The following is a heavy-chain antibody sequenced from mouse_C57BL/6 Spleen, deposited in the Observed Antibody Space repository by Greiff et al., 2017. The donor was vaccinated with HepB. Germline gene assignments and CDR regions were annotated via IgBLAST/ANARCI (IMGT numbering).Heavy chain of an antibody. J-gene: IGHJ3*01. D-gene: IGHD2-3*01. CDR1: GFTFSNYW. CDR3: TGSYDGYSFAY. V-gene: IGHV6-3*01. CDR2: IRLKSDNYAT. Sequence: DVKLVDSGGGLVQPGGSMKLSCVASGFTFSNYWMNWVRQSPEKGLEWVAQIRLKSDNYATHYAESVKGRFTISRDDSKSSVYLQMNNLRAEDTGIYYCTGSYDGYSFAYWGQGTLVTVSA.